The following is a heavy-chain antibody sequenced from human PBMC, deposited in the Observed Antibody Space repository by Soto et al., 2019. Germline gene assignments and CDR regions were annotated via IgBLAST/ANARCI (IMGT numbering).Heavy chain of an antibody. D-gene: IGHD3-22*01. CDR1: GFTLSSYW. CDR3: ARRGYFYDSSGYRIVPLDY. V-gene: IGHV3-7*01. Sequence: EVQLVESGGGLVQPGGSLRLSCAASGFTLSSYWMSWVRQAPGKGLEWVANIKHDGSEDYYVDSVKGRFTISRDNAKSSLYLQMNSLRAEDTALYYCARRGYFYDSSGYRIVPLDYWGQGTLVTVSS. J-gene: IGHJ4*02. CDR2: IKHDGSED.